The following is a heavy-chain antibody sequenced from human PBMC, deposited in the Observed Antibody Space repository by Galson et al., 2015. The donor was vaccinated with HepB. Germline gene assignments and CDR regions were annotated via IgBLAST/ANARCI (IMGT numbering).Heavy chain of an antibody. CDR3: VKGGGLRFWMSDAFDI. V-gene: IGHV3-64D*06. Sequence: SLRLSCAASGFTFSSYAMHWVRQAPGKGLEYVSAISSNGGSTYYADSVKGRFTISRDNSKNTLYLQMSSLRAEDTAVYYCVKGGGLRFWMSDAFDIWGQGTMVTVSS. CDR1: GFTFSSYA. J-gene: IGHJ3*02. CDR2: ISSNGGST. D-gene: IGHD5-12*01.